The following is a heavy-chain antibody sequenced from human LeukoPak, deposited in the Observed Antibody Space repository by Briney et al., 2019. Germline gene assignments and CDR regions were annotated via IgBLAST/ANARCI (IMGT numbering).Heavy chain of an antibody. D-gene: IGHD6-13*01. V-gene: IGHV4-30-2*01. CDR3: ASVSRWSNYYYGMDV. CDR2: IYHSGST. J-gene: IGHJ6*04. CDR1: GGSISSGGYS. Sequence: SQTLSLTCAVSGGSISSGGYSWSWIRQPPGKGLEWIGYIYHSGSTYYNPSLKSRVTISVDRSKNQFSLKLSSVTAADTAVYYCASVSRWSNYYYGMDVWGKGTTVTVSS.